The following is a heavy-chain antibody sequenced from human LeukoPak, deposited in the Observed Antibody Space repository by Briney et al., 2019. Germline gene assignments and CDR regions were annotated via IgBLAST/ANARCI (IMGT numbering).Heavy chain of an antibody. CDR3: ASAAYSSSWYNWFDP. CDR2: VSYDGSNK. V-gene: IGHV3-30-3*01. Sequence: GGSLRLSCAASGFTFSSYAMHWVRQAPGKGLEWVAVVSYDGSNKYYADSVKGRFTISRDNSKNTLYLQMSSLRAEDTAVYYCASAAYSSSWYNWFDPWGQGTLVTVSS. D-gene: IGHD6-13*01. J-gene: IGHJ5*02. CDR1: GFTFSSYA.